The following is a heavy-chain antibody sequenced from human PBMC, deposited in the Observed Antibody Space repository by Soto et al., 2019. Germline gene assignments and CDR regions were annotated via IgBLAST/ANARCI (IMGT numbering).Heavy chain of an antibody. J-gene: IGHJ5*02. Sequence: SHTLSLTCAISGDSVSSNSAAWNWTRQSPSRGLEWLGRTYYRSKWYNDYAVSVKSRITINPDTSKNQFSLQLNSVTPEDTAVYYCARAGDYDSSGGFDPWGQGTLVTVSS. CDR2: TYYRSKWYN. D-gene: IGHD3-22*01. CDR3: ARAGDYDSSGGFDP. CDR1: GDSVSSNSAA. V-gene: IGHV6-1*01.